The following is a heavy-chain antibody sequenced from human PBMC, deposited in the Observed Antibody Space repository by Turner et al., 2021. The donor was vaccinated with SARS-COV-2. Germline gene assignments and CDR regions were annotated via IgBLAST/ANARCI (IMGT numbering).Heavy chain of an antibody. CDR3: ARGGCSGGSCPLGLGFDHAFDI. CDR1: GISFSSFW. J-gene: IGHJ3*02. CDR2: NNQDGSDK. V-gene: IGHV3-7*01. D-gene: IGHD2-15*01. Sequence: EMQVVESGGGLVQPGGSLRLSCAASGISFSSFWMSWVRQAPGKGLEWVANNNQDGSDKNYLHSVRGPFTISRDNAKNSLFLQMNSLRAEDTAVYYCARGGCSGGSCPLGLGFDHAFDIWGQGTTVTVSS.